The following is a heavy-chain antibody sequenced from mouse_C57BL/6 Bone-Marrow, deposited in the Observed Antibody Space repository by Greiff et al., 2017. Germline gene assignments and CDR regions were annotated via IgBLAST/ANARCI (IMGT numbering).Heavy chain of an antibody. V-gene: IGHV1-47*01. J-gene: IGHJ2*01. CDR3: ARLNWDVGYFDY. Sequence: QVQLKESGADLVKPGASVKMSCKASGYTFTTYPIEWMKQNHGKSLEWIGNFHPYNDDTKYNEKFKGKATLTVEKSSSTVYLALSRLTSDDSAVYYCARLNWDVGYFDYWGQGTTLTVSS. CDR1: GYTFTTYP. D-gene: IGHD4-1*01. CDR2: FHPYNDDT.